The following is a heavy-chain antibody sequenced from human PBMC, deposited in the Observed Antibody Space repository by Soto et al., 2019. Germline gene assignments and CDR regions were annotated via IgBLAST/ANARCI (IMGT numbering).Heavy chain of an antibody. CDR3: VTGVYEIGGYYYDLFDY. CDR2: ISSGGTNT. D-gene: IGHD3-22*01. CDR1: GFTFSTYA. V-gene: IGHV3-23*01. J-gene: IGHJ4*02. Sequence: EVQLLESGGDLIQPGESLRLSCAASGFTFSTYALSWVRQAPGKGLEWVSAISSGGTNTYYADSVRGRFTISRDDFKSTLYLQMNSLRADDTAVYFCVTGVYEIGGYYYDLFDYGGQGNRVTVSS.